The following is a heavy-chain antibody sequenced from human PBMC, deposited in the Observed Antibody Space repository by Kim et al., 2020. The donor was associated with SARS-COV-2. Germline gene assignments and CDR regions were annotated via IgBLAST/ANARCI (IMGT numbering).Heavy chain of an antibody. D-gene: IGHD2-2*01. CDR3: ARIRCSCRSSRCQAAYFDY. CDR2: IDWDDDR. Sequence: SGPTLVKPTQTLTLTCTFSGFSLSTSGMCVSWVRQPPGKALEWLARIDWDDDRYYSTSLKTRLTISKDTSKNQVVLTMTNMDPVDTASYYCARIRCSCRSSRCQAAYFDYWGQGTLVTVSS. V-gene: IGHV2-70*11. J-gene: IGHJ4*02. CDR1: GFSLSTSGMC.